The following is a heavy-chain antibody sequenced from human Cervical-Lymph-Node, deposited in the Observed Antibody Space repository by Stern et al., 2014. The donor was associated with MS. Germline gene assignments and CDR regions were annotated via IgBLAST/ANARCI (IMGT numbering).Heavy chain of an antibody. V-gene: IGHV4-59*01. Sequence: QVQLQESGPGLVKPSETLSLTCTVSGGSISSYYWSWIRQPPGKGLEWIGYIYYSGSTNYNPSLKSRVTISVDTSKNQFSLKLSSVTAADTAVYYCVLLDYYDSSGYKPVDYWGQGTLVTVSS. CDR1: GGSISSYY. CDR2: IYYSGST. D-gene: IGHD3-22*01. J-gene: IGHJ4*02. CDR3: VLLDYYDSSGYKPVDY.